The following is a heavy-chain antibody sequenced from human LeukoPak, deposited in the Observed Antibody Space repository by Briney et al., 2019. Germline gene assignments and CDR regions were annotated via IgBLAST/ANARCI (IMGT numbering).Heavy chain of an antibody. V-gene: IGHV1-69*13. CDR1: GGTFSSYA. CDR2: IIPIFGTA. J-gene: IGHJ4*02. D-gene: IGHD3-10*01. CDR3: ARVRGNYYGSGSYMPH. Sequence: GASVKVSCKASGGTFSSYAISWVRQAPGQGLEWMGGIIPIFGTANYAQKFQGRVTITADESTSTAYMELSSLRSEDTAVYYCARVRGNYYGSGSYMPHWGQGTLVTVSS.